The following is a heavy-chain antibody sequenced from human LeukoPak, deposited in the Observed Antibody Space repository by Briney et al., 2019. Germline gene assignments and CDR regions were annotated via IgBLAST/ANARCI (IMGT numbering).Heavy chain of an antibody. CDR3: ARFYTTSQYGSGYMDV. J-gene: IGHJ6*03. CDR2: MSYSGST. D-gene: IGHD3-10*01. Sequence: KPSETLSLTCTVSGGSISSSSYYWGWIRQPPGKGLEWIGSMSYSGSTYYNPSLKSRVTIAVDTSKTQFSLKLSPVTAADTAVYYCARFYTTSQYGSGYMDVWGKGTTVTVSS. CDR1: GGSISSSSYY. V-gene: IGHV4-39*01.